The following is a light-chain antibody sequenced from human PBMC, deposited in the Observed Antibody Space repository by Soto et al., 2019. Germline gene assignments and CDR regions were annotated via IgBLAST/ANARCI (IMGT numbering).Light chain of an antibody. J-gene: IGKJ3*01. V-gene: IGKV3-15*01. Sequence: EIVMTQSPATLSVSPGERATLSCRASQSVSSNLAWYQQKPGQAPRLLIYGASTRATGIPARFSGSGSGTEFSLTISSLQYEDFAVYYCQQYNNWPFTVGPGTKVDIK. CDR1: QSVSSN. CDR3: QQYNNWPFT. CDR2: GAS.